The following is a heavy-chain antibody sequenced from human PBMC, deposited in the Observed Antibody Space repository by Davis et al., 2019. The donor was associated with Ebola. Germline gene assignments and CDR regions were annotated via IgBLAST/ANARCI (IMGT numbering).Heavy chain of an antibody. J-gene: IGHJ6*02. CDR3: TRQGDSRWNLGMDV. CDR1: GFTFSNYA. Sequence: GGSLRLSCAASGFTFSNYAMSWVRQAPGKGLEWVSGISGSGATTYYADSVKGRFTISRDNSKNTLYLQMNSLRADDTALYYCTRQGDSRWNLGMDVWGQGTTVTVSS. CDR2: ISGSGATT. D-gene: IGHD1-7*01. V-gene: IGHV3-23*01.